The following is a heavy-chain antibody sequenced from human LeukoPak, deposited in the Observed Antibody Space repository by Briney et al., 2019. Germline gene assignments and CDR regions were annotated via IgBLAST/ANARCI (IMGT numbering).Heavy chain of an antibody. CDR2: ISGSGGST. Sequence: PGGSLRLSCAASGFTFSSYAMSWVRQAPGKGLEWVSAISGSGGSTYYADPVKGRFTISRDNSKNTLYLQMNSLRAEDTALYYCARKSTWALGYWGQGTLVTVSS. J-gene: IGHJ4*02. V-gene: IGHV3-23*01. D-gene: IGHD1-26*01. CDR1: GFTFSSYA. CDR3: ARKSTWALGY.